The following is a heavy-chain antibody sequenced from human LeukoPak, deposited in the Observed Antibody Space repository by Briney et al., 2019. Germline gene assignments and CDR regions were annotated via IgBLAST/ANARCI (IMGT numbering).Heavy chain of an antibody. D-gene: IGHD4-11*01. Sequence: ASVKISCKASGYTFRGNYIHWLRQAPGQGLEWMGWIDANNGDTKSAQKFQGRVAMSRDTSISTAYMDLSSLSPDDAAVYYCARDPTSVTLYFFDYWGQGTLVTVSS. V-gene: IGHV1-2*02. J-gene: IGHJ4*02. CDR3: ARDPTSVTLYFFDY. CDR1: GYTFRGNY. CDR2: IDANNGDT.